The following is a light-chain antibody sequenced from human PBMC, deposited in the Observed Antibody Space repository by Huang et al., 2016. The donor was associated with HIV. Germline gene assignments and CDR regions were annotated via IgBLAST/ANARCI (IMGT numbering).Light chain of an antibody. Sequence: IQLTQSPSSRSASVGDRVTIPCRASQGIGRYLVWYQQKPGKAPKLLIYAASTLQRGVLARFSGSGSGTDFTLTIGSLQPEDFATYYCQQLKTYPITFGPGTQVDIK. V-gene: IGKV1-9*01. CDR2: AAS. CDR1: QGIGRY. CDR3: QQLKTYPIT. J-gene: IGKJ3*01.